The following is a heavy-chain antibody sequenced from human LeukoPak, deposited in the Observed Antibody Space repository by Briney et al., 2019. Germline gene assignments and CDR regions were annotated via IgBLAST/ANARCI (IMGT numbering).Heavy chain of an antibody. Sequence: SQTLPLTCTVSGGSISSGSYYWSWIRPPAGKGLEWIGRIYTSGSTNYNPSLQSRVTISVDTSKNQLPLNLTSVTAADTAVYYCAREWIVVPNWFDPWGQGTLVTVSS. V-gene: IGHV4-61*02. CDR2: IYTSGST. D-gene: IGHD3-10*01. CDR1: GGSISSGSYY. CDR3: AREWIVVPNWFDP. J-gene: IGHJ5*02.